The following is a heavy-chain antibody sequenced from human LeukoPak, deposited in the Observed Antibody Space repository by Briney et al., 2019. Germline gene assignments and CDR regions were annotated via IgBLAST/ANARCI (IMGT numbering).Heavy chain of an antibody. Sequence: SVTLSLTCTVSGGSISSYYWSWIRQPAGKGLEWIGRIYTSGSTNYNPSLKSRVTMSVDTSKNQFSLKLSSVTAADTAVYYCARDMNVVVPAAIGDWFDPWGQGTLVTVSS. V-gene: IGHV4-4*07. CDR1: GGSISSYY. J-gene: IGHJ5*02. D-gene: IGHD2-2*01. CDR2: IYTSGST. CDR3: ARDMNVVVPAAIGDWFDP.